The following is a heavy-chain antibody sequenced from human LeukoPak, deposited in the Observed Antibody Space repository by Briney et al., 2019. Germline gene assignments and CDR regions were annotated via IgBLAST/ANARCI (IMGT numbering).Heavy chain of an antibody. CDR1: GFTFSSYA. V-gene: IGHV3-30-3*01. D-gene: IGHD1-26*01. CDR2: ISYDGSNK. Sequence: PGGSLRLSCAASGFTFSSYAMHWVRQAPGKGLEWVAVISYDGSNKYYADSVKGRFTISRDNSKNTLYLQMNSLRAEDTAVYYCARGLLSPTKGRSGSHYYFDYWGQGTLVTVSS. CDR3: ARGLLSPTKGRSGSHYYFDY. J-gene: IGHJ4*02.